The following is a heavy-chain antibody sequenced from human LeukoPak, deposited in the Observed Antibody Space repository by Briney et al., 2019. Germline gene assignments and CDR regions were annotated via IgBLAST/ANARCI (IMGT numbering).Heavy chain of an antibody. CDR3: ARALNPLPGTYYFDY. D-gene: IGHD2-15*01. Sequence: SETLSLTCTVSGGSISSYYWSWIRQPAGKGLEWIGRISASGNANYNPSLKSRVTMSVDTSKNQFSLKLSSVTAADTAVYYCARALNPLPGTYYFDYWGQGTLVTVSS. CDR2: ISASGNA. V-gene: IGHV4-4*07. CDR1: GGSISSYY. J-gene: IGHJ4*02.